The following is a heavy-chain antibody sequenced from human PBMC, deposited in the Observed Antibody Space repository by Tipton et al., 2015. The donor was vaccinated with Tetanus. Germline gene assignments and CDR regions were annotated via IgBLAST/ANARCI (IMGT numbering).Heavy chain of an antibody. Sequence: TLSLTCTVSGGSISSGDFYWTWIRQHPGRGLEWVGYIHNSGNTKYNPSLKSRVTIPVDTSKNQFSLDLKSVTAADTAVYYCARGDCSGGGCYEHRGWFDPWGQGTLVTVSS. CDR1: GGSISSGDFY. J-gene: IGHJ5*02. CDR3: ARGDCSGGGCYEHRGWFDP. V-gene: IGHV4-31*03. D-gene: IGHD2-15*01. CDR2: IHNSGNT.